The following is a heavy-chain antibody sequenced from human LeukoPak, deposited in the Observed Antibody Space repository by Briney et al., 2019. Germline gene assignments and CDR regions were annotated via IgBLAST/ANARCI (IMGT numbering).Heavy chain of an antibody. CDR2: IIPIFGTA. CDR1: GYTFTSYY. Sequence: SVKVSCKASGYTFTSYYMHWVRQAPGQGLEWMGGIIPIFGTANYAQKFQGRVTITADESTSTAYMELSSLRSEDTAVYYCAREEGYCSGGSCYSLTSAFDYWGQGTLVTVSS. D-gene: IGHD2-15*01. CDR3: AREEGYCSGGSCYSLTSAFDY. J-gene: IGHJ4*02. V-gene: IGHV1-69*13.